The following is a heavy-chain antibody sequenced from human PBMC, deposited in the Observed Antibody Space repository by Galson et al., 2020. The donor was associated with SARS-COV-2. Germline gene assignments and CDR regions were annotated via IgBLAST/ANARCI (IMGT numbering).Heavy chain of an antibody. J-gene: IGHJ4*02. D-gene: IGHD2-8*01. CDR1: GYSISSGYY. CDR3: ARDVRAGGYAIFEH. V-gene: IGHV4-38-2*02. CDR2: IYHTVST. Sequence: SETLSLTCSLSGYSISSGYYWGWLRQIPGKGLEWIGSIYHTVSTSYNPSLRSRASISVDTSKNQFSLNLSAVTAADTAVYFCARDVRAGGYAIFEHWGQGTLVTVSS.